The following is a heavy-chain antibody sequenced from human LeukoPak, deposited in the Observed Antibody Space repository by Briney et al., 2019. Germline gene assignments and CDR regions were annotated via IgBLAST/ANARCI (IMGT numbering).Heavy chain of an antibody. CDR1: GFAFNMFA. V-gene: IGHV3-23*01. CDR2: LSRGGSTT. J-gene: IGHJ4*02. D-gene: IGHD2-15*01. Sequence: HPGGSLRLSCAGTGFAFNMFAIDWVRQAPGKGLEWVSGLSRGGSTTNYADSVKGRFTISRDKSQNSVFLQLNSLRPEDTAVYYCARQQRIRHCSGGVCTEGYYFDYWGQGTLVTVSS. CDR3: ARQQRIRHCSGGVCTEGYYFDY.